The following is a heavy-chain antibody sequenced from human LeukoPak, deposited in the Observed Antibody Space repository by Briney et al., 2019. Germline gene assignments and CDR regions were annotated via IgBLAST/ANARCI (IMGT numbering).Heavy chain of an antibody. CDR2: IRYDGSNK. CDR1: GFTFSSYG. Sequence: GGSLRLSCAASGFTFSSYGMHWVRQAPGKGLEWVAFIRYDGSNKYYADSVKGRFTISRDNSKNTLYLQMNSLRAEDTAVYYCARDPGWELPRGSAFDIWGQGTMVTVSS. D-gene: IGHD1-26*01. V-gene: IGHV3-30*02. J-gene: IGHJ3*02. CDR3: ARDPGWELPRGSAFDI.